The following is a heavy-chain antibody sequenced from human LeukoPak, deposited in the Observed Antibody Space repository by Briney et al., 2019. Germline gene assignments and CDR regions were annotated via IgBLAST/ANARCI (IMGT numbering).Heavy chain of an antibody. CDR2: NYYAGGT. J-gene: IGHJ6*02. CDR3: ARGFGESEYYHYGMDV. Sequence: KASETLSLTCTVSGGSISSSSYYWGWIRQPPGRGLDWIGTNYYAGGTYYNPSLKSRVTISVDTSKNQFSLRLSSVTAADTAVYYCARGFGESEYYHYGMDVWGQGTTVTVSS. CDR1: GGSISSSSYY. D-gene: IGHD3-10*01. V-gene: IGHV4-39*01.